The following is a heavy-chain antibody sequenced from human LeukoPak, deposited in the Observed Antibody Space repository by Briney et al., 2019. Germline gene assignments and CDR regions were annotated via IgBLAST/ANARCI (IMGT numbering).Heavy chain of an antibody. V-gene: IGHV3-21*01. CDR3: AEGGDFDY. Sequence: TGGSPRLSCAASGFSFSIYFMNWVRQAPGKGLEWVSSISRTSEYIHYADSVRGRFAISRDNAKNSVYLQMNSLRAEDTAVYFCAEGGDFDYWGQGILVTVSA. CDR1: GFSFSIYF. J-gene: IGHJ4*02. D-gene: IGHD3-16*01. CDR2: ISRTSEYI.